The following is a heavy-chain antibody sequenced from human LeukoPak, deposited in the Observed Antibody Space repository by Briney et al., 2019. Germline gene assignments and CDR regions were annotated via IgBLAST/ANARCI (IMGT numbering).Heavy chain of an antibody. CDR1: GFTFSSYE. CDR3: AELGITMIGGV. CDR2: ISSSGSTI. J-gene: IGHJ6*01. V-gene: IGHV3-48*03. D-gene: IGHD3-10*02. Sequence: PGGSLRLSCAASGFTFSSYEMNWVRHAPGRGLVGVSYISSSGSTIYYADSVKGRFTISRDNAKNSLYLQMNSLRAEDTAVYYCAELGITMIGGVWGKGTTVTISS.